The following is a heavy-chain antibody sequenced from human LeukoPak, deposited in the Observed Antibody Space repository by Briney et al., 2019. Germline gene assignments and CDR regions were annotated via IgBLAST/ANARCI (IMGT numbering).Heavy chain of an antibody. CDR3: ATKTQIAAADHNWFDP. D-gene: IGHD6-13*01. J-gene: IGHJ5*02. Sequence: SETLSLTCTVSGGSINNYYWTWIRQPPGKGLEWIGYIYYTGSANYNSSLQSRVTISVDTSNNHFSLKLNSVTAADTAVYYCATKTQIAAADHNWFDPWGQGTLVTVSS. CDR2: IYYTGSA. V-gene: IGHV4-59*01. CDR1: GGSINNYY.